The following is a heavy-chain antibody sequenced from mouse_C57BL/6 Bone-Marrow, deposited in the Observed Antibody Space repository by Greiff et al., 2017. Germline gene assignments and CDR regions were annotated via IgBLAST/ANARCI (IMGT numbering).Heavy chain of an antibody. D-gene: IGHD1-1*01. J-gene: IGHJ4*01. CDR2: IRSKSSNYAT. CDR3: VRNDYYGSSNYYAMDY. V-gene: IGHV10-3*01. CDR1: GFTFNTYA. Sequence: DVKLVESGGGLVQPKGSLKLSCAASGFTFNTYAMHWVRQAPGKGLEWVARIRSKSSNYATYYADSVKDRFTISRDDSQSMLYLQMNNLKTEDTAMYYCVRNDYYGSSNYYAMDYWGQGTSVTVSS.